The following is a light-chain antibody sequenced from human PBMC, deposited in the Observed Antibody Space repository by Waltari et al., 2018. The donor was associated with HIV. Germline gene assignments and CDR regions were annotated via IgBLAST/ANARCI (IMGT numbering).Light chain of an antibody. V-gene: IGLV2-23*01. CDR3: CSYAGSTTWL. Sequence: SALTQPASVSGSPGQAITVSCTGSSSDVGSYNLVPWYQQHPGKAPKLMIYDDDKRPSGVSNRFSGSKSGNTASLTISGLQAEDEADYYCCSYAGSTTWLFGGGTKLTVL. J-gene: IGLJ3*02. CDR2: DDD. CDR1: SSDVGSYNL.